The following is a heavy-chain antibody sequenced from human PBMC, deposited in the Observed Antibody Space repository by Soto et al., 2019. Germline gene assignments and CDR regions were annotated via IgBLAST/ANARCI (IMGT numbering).Heavy chain of an antibody. CDR1: GGSFSGYY. V-gene: IGHV4-34*01. CDR2: INHSGST. Sequence: KPSETLSLTCAVYGGSFSGYYWSWIRQPPGKGLEWIGEINHSGSTNYNPSLKSRVTISVDTSKNQFSLRLSSVTAADTAVYYCARGARLELPSGYFDYWGQGTLVTVSS. D-gene: IGHD1-7*01. CDR3: ARGARLELPSGYFDY. J-gene: IGHJ4*02.